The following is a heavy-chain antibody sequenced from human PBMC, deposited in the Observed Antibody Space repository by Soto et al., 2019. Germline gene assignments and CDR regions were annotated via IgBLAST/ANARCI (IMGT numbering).Heavy chain of an antibody. V-gene: IGHV4-30-2*01. CDR3: ARVPGP. D-gene: IGHD7-27*01. J-gene: IGHJ5*02. Sequence: PSLPPPPTCASSGFSISSGGYSWSWIRQPPGKGLEWIGYIYHSGSTYYNPSLKSRVTISVGRSKNQFSLKLSSVTAADTAVYYCARVPGPWGQGTLVTVSS. CDR2: IYHSGST. CDR1: GFSISSGGYS.